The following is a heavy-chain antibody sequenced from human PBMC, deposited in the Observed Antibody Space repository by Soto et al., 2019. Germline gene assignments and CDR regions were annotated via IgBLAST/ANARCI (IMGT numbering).Heavy chain of an antibody. V-gene: IGHV4-39*01. Sequence: QLQLQESGPGLVKPSETLSLTCTVSGGSISSSSYYWGWIRQPPGKGLEWIGSIDYSGSTYYNPSLKRRVTIAVDTSKNQFSLKLSSVTAADTAVYYCARRQLWFGEYGYWGQGTLVTVSS. J-gene: IGHJ4*02. D-gene: IGHD3-10*01. CDR1: GGSISSSSYY. CDR2: IDYSGST. CDR3: ARRQLWFGEYGY.